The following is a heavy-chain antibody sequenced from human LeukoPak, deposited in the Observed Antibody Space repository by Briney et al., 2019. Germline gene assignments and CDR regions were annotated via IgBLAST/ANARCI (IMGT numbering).Heavy chain of an antibody. D-gene: IGHD5-18*01. CDR3: AREYSSADAFDI. V-gene: IGHV3-21*01. CDR1: GFTFSSYS. J-gene: IGHJ3*02. CDR2: ISSSSSYI. Sequence: GGSLRLFCAASGFTFSSYSMNWVRQAPGKGLEWVSSISSSSSYIYYADSVKGRFTISRDNAKNSLYLQMNSLRAEDTAVYYCAREYSSADAFDIWGQGTMVTVSS.